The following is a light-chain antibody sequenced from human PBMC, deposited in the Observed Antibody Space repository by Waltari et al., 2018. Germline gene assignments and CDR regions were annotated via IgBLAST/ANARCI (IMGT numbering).Light chain of an antibody. Sequence: DIQWTQSPSFLSASVGDRVTFTCRASRDIRNYLAWYQQKSGKAPKLLIFAASTLQSGVPSRYSGSGSGTEFTLTLSSLQPEDLATYYCQQPPGTFGGGTKVEIK. J-gene: IGKJ4*01. CDR3: QQPPGT. CDR1: RDIRNY. CDR2: AAS. V-gene: IGKV1-9*01.